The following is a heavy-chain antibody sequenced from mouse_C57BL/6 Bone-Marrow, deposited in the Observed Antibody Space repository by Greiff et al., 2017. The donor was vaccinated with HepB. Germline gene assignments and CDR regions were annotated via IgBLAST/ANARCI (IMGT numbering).Heavy chain of an antibody. J-gene: IGHJ2*01. CDR3: AREVVASNFDY. Sequence: QVQLQQSGPELVKPGASVKLSCKASGYTFTSYDINWVKQRPGQGLEWIGWIYPRDGSTKYNEKFKSKATLTVDKSSSTAYMQLSSLTSEASAVYYCAREVVASNFDYWGQGTTLTVSS. D-gene: IGHD1-1*01. CDR2: IYPRDGST. V-gene: IGHV1-85*01. CDR1: GYTFTSYD.